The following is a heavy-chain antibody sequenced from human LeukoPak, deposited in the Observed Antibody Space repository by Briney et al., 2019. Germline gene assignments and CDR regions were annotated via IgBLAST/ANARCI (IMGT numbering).Heavy chain of an antibody. Sequence: GGSLRLSCAASGFTFSDYRMHWVRQAPGKGLVWVAHVDSDGTGTTFPDSVKGRFTISRDNAKNTLYLQMNTLRAEDTAVYYRARVHVTGWGGLGHWGQGTLVTVSS. CDR1: GFTFSDYR. D-gene: IGHD2-21*02. J-gene: IGHJ4*02. CDR2: VDSDGTGT. V-gene: IGHV3-74*03. CDR3: ARVHVTGWGGLGH.